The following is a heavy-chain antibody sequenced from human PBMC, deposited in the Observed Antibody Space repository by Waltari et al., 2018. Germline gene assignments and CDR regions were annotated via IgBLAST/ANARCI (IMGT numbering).Heavy chain of an antibody. Sequence: QVQLQESGPGLVQSSETLSLTCTVSGVSVSGYFWNWIRQAPGKGPEWIGYIRHTGDTKQNPSLKSRVTMSVDTSRNDFSLRLSSVTAADTAVYYCALWESDWRAFRFWGQGTLGTVSS. CDR1: GVSVSGYF. D-gene: IGHD3-16*01. CDR3: ALWESDWRAFRF. V-gene: IGHV4-59*08. J-gene: IGHJ4*03. CDR2: IRHTGDT.